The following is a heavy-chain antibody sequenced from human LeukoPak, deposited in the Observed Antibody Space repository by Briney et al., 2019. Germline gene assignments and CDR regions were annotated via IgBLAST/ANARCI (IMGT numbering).Heavy chain of an antibody. CDR1: GFTFSSYT. J-gene: IGHJ3*02. D-gene: IGHD1/OR15-1a*01. Sequence: GGSLRLSCAASGFTFSSYTMHWIRQAPGKGLEWVSSISGSNSYIFYADSVKGRFTVSRDNAKDSLYLQMNSLRAEDTAVYYCAKQSSSKGAFDIWGQGTMVTVSS. CDR3: AKQSSSKGAFDI. V-gene: IGHV3-21*01. CDR2: ISGSNSYI.